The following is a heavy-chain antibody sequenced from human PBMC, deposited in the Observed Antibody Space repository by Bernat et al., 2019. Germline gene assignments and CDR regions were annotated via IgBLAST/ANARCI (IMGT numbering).Heavy chain of an antibody. J-gene: IGHJ4*02. CDR1: GYSFTSYW. Sequence: EVQLVQSGAEVKKPGESLKISCKGSGYSFTSYWIGWVRQMPGKGLEWMGIIYPGDSDTRYSPSFQAQVTISADKSISTAYLQWSRLKASDTAMYSCARHRVVRGVIITLDYWGQGTLVTVSS. V-gene: IGHV5-51*01. CDR2: IYPGDSDT. D-gene: IGHD3-10*01. CDR3: ARHRVVRGVIITLDY.